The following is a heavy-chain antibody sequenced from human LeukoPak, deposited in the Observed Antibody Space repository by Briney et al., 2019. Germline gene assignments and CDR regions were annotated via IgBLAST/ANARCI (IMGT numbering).Heavy chain of an antibody. D-gene: IGHD1-14*01. CDR2: ISSSSSYI. J-gene: IGHJ4*02. CDR3: ARSTNAPHGLYFDY. Sequence: GGSLRLSCAASGFTFSSYSMNWVRQAPGKGLEWVSSISSSSSYIYYADSVKGRFTISRDNAKNSLYLQMNSLRAEDTGVYYCARSTNAPHGLYFDYWGQGTLVTVSS. CDR1: GFTFSSYS. V-gene: IGHV3-21*01.